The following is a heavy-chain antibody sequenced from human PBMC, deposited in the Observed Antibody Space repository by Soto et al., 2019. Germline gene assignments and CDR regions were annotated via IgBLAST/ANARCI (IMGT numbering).Heavy chain of an antibody. CDR1: GFTFSSYV. Sequence: GGSLRLSCAASGFTFSSYVMHWVRQAPGKGLEWVAVISYDGSKKYYADSVKGRFTISRDNSKNTQYLQMNSLRAEDTAVYYCARERTTVTAKFDYWGQGTLVTVSS. CDR2: ISYDGSKK. V-gene: IGHV3-30-3*01. J-gene: IGHJ4*02. D-gene: IGHD4-17*01. CDR3: ARERTTVTAKFDY.